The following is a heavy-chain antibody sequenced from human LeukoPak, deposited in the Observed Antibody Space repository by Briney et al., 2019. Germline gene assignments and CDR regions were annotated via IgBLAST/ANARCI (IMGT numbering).Heavy chain of an antibody. CDR2: IYSSGDT. J-gene: IGHJ4*02. D-gene: IGHD6-13*01. V-gene: IGHV4-61*02. Sequence: SETLSLTCTVSGGSISSGSYYWTWIRQPAGKGLEWIGRIYSSGDTNYNPSLKSRVTISVDTSKNQFSLKLSSVTAADTAVYYCAREGAAAPDDPFDYWGQGTLVTVSS. CDR3: AREGAAAPDDPFDY. CDR1: GGSISSGSYY.